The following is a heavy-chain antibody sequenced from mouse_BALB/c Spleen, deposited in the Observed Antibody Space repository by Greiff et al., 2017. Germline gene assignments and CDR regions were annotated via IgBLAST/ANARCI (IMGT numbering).Heavy chain of an antibody. Sequence: EVNVVESGGGLVKPGGSLKLSCAASGFTFSSYAMSWVRQTPEKRLEWVASISSGGSTYYPDSVKGRFTISRDNARNILYLQMSSLRSEDTAMYYCARYGNYVDWYFDVWGAGTTVTVSS. J-gene: IGHJ1*01. V-gene: IGHV5-6-5*01. CDR1: GFTFSSYA. D-gene: IGHD2-1*01. CDR2: ISSGGST. CDR3: ARYGNYVDWYFDV.